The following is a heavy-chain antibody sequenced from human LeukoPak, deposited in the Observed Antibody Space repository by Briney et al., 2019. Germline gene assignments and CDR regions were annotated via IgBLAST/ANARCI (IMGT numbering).Heavy chain of an antibody. CDR1: GYTFINSG. CDR3: ARGRDKGDY. J-gene: IGHJ4*02. CDR2: ISAYNGNT. V-gene: IGHV1-18*01. Sequence: ASVKVSCKASGYTFINSGITWVRQAPGQGLEWMGWISAYNGNTDYAQKFQGRVTMTTDTSTTTAYMHLTSLSSDDTALYYCARGRDKGDYWGQGTLVTVSS.